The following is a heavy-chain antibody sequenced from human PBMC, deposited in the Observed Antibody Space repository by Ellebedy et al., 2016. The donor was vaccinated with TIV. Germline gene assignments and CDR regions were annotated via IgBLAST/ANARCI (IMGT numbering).Heavy chain of an antibody. Sequence: ASVKVSXXASGSTFTAYYMHWVRQAPGQGLEWMGWMNPNDGRRNYAQKFQGRVTMTRDTSIATAYMELTSLTSADTAVYYCARDRKETYVTQSGLYDMDVWGHGTTVVVSS. J-gene: IGHJ6*02. CDR2: MNPNDGRR. V-gene: IGHV1-2*02. CDR1: GSTFTAYY. D-gene: IGHD1-14*01. CDR3: ARDRKETYVTQSGLYDMDV.